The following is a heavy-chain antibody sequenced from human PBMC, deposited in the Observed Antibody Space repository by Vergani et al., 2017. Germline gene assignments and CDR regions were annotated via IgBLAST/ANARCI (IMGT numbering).Heavy chain of an antibody. J-gene: IGHJ6*03. V-gene: IGHV4-59*12. D-gene: IGHD3-3*01. CDR2: IYYSGST. Sequence: QVQLQESGPGLVKPSETLSLTCTVSGGSIRSYYWSWIRQPPGKGLEWIGYIYYSGSTNYNPSLKSRVTISVDTPKNQFSLKLSSVTAADTAVYYCAREVTIFGVVSKTFYMDVWGKGTTVTVSS. CDR1: GGSIRSYY. CDR3: AREVTIFGVVSKTFYMDV.